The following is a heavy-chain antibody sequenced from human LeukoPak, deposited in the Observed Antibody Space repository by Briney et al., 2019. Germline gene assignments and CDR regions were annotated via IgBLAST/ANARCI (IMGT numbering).Heavy chain of an antibody. Sequence: ASVKVSXKASGYTFTSYYMHWVRQAPGQGLEWMGIINPSGGSTSYAQKFQGRVTMTRDTSTSTVYMELSSLRSEDTAVYYCARDFGETTSDYWGQGTLVTVSS. J-gene: IGHJ4*02. CDR3: ARDFGETTSDY. CDR1: GYTFTSYY. D-gene: IGHD3-10*01. V-gene: IGHV1-46*01. CDR2: INPSGGST.